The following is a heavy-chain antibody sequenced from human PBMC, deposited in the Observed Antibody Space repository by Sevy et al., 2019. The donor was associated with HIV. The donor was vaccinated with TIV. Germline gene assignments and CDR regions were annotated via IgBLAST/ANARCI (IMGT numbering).Heavy chain of an antibody. CDR3: ASDAFPYQLLSPFDY. D-gene: IGHD2-2*01. CDR2: IWYDGSNK. Sequence: GGSLRLSCAASGFTFSSYGMHWVRQAPGKGLEWVAVIWYDGSNKYYADSVKGRFTISRDNSKNTLYLQMNSLRAEDTAVYYCASDAFPYQLLSPFDYWGQRTLVTVSS. CDR1: GFTFSSYG. J-gene: IGHJ4*02. V-gene: IGHV3-33*01.